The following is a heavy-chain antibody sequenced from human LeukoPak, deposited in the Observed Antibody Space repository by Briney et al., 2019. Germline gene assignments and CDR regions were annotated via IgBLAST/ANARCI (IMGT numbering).Heavy chain of an antibody. D-gene: IGHD5-24*01. CDR2: INHSGST. Sequence: SETLSLTCAVYGGSFSGYYWSWIRQPPGLGLEWIGEINHSGSTNNNPSLKSRVTISVDTSKNQFSLRLSSVTAADTAVYYCARCLNWVDTEMAHFDSWGQGNLVTVSS. J-gene: IGHJ4*02. CDR1: GGSFSGYY. V-gene: IGHV4-34*01. CDR3: ARCLNWVDTEMAHFDS.